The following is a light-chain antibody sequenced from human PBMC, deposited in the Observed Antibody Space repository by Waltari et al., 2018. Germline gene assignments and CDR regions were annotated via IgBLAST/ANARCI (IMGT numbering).Light chain of an antibody. CDR1: QNIRTS. CDR3: QHHSTWPPT. V-gene: IGKV3D-15*01. Sequence: EIVMTQSPATLSVSPGERATLSCRAGQNIRTSLAWYQQKPGQAPRLLISLASTRATGIPARFSGSGSGTQFSLTISSLQHEDFAIYYCQHHSTWPPTFGPGTRV. CDR2: LAS. J-gene: IGKJ1*01.